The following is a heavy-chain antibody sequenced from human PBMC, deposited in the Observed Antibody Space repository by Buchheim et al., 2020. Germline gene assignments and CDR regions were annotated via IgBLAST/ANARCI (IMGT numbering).Heavy chain of an antibody. CDR2: INPSGGST. CDR1: GYTFTSYY. V-gene: IGHV1-46*01. CDR3: ARVPPPRDGYNSGFDY. Sequence: QVQLVQSGAEVKKPGASVKVSCKASGYTFTSYYMHWVRQAPGQGLEWMGIINPSGGSTSYAQKFEGRVTMTRDTSKSTVYMELSSLRSEDTAVYYCARVPPPRDGYNSGFDYWGQGTL. D-gene: IGHD5-24*01. J-gene: IGHJ4*02.